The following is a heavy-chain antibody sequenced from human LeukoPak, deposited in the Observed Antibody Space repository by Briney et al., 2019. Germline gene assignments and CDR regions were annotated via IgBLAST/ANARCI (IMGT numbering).Heavy chain of an antibody. J-gene: IGHJ4*02. CDR3: ARGAGRGYCSGGSCYPGENDY. CDR1: CGSISSGDYY. CDR2: IYYSGST. V-gene: IGHV4-30-4*08. Sequence: SQTLSLTCTVSCGSISSGDYYWSWIRQPPGKGLEWIGYIYYSGSTYYNPSLKSRVTISVDTSKNQFSLKLSSVTAADTAVYYCARGAGRGYCSGGSCYPGENDYWGQGTLVTVSS. D-gene: IGHD2-15*01.